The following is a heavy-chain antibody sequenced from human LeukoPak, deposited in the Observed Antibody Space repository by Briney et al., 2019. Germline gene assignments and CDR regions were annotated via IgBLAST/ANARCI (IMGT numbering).Heavy chain of an antibody. CDR2: IWYDGSNK. Sequence: PGGSLRLSCAASGFTFSSYGMHWVRRAPGKGLEWVAVIWYDGSNKYYADSVKGRFTISRDNSKSTLYLQMNSLRAEDTAVYYCARALVSGYFDYWGQGTLVTVSS. CDR1: GFTFSSYG. J-gene: IGHJ4*02. D-gene: IGHD6-13*01. CDR3: ARALVSGYFDY. V-gene: IGHV3-33*01.